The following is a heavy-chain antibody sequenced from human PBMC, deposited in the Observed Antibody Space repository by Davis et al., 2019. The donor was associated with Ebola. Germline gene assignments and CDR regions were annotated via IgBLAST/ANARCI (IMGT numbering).Heavy chain of an antibody. V-gene: IGHV3-74*01. CDR3: ARIKYGGEC. CDR1: GIPFSSSL. J-gene: IGHJ4*02. Sequence: GESLKISCAASGIPFSSSLIPWFCPAPGRALFCVSSINHDASHTYYSESVKGRFTISRDNGKNMAYLQMNSLGGEDTAIYYCARIKYGGECWGQGTLVNGS. CDR2: INHDASHT. D-gene: IGHD3-16*01.